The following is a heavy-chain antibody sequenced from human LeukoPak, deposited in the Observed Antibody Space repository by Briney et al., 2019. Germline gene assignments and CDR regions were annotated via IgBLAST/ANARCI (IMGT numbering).Heavy chain of an antibody. D-gene: IGHD6-13*01. V-gene: IGHV3-23*01. Sequence: GGSLRLFCAASGFTFSNFAMMWVRQAPGTGLQWVSTITGYGATFYADSVRGRFTIFRDTSMNTLFLQMNSLGAEDTAVYYCAKGAAAGKVDWFDPWGQGTLVTVSS. CDR2: ITGYGAT. CDR3: AKGAAAGKVDWFDP. J-gene: IGHJ5*02. CDR1: GFTFSNFA.